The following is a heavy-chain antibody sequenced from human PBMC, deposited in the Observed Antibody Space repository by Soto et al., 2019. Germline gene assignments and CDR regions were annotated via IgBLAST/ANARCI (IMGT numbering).Heavy chain of an antibody. CDR2: SYYSGST. J-gene: IGHJ5*02. V-gene: IGHV4-59*08. D-gene: IGHD4-17*01. Sequence: SETLSLTCTVSGGSISSYYWSWIRQPPGKGLEWIGYSYYSGSTNYNPSLKSRVTISVDTSKNQFSLKLSSVTAADTAMYYCARHETLHGDYDPWGRGTLVTVSS. CDR3: ARHETLHGDYDP. CDR1: GGSISSYY.